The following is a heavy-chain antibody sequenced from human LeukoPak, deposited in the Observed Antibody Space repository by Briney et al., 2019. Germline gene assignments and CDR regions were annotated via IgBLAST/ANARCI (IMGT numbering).Heavy chain of an antibody. CDR3: ASGDYDFWSGYYPLDY. Sequence: GGSLRLSCAASGFTFSSYAMSWVRQAPGKGLEWVSAISGSGGSTYYADSVKGRFTISRDNSKNTLYLQMNSLRAEDTAVYYCASGDYDFWSGYYPLDYRGQGTLVTVPS. CDR2: ISGSGGST. J-gene: IGHJ4*02. CDR1: GFTFSSYA. D-gene: IGHD3-3*01. V-gene: IGHV3-23*01.